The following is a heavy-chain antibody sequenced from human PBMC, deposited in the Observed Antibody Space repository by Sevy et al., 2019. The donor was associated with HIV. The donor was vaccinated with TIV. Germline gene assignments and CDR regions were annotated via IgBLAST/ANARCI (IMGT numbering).Heavy chain of an antibody. CDR1: GFTFDDYA. CDR2: ISWNSGSI. J-gene: IGHJ6*02. CDR3: AKDTAPHYYDSSGQYYYYYGMDV. D-gene: IGHD3-22*01. V-gene: IGHV3-9*01. Sequence: GGSLRLSCAASGFTFDDYAMHWVRQAPGKGLEWVSGISWNSGSIGYADSVKGRFTISRDNAKNSLYLQMNSLRAEDTALDYCAKDTAPHYYDSSGQYYYYYGMDVWGQGTTVT.